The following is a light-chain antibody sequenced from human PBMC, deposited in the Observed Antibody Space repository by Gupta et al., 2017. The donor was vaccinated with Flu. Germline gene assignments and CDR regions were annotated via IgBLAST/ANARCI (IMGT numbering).Light chain of an antibody. CDR2: EVS. J-gene: IGLJ1*01. V-gene: IGLV2-14*01. CDR3: SSYTSRSTHV. CDR1: SSDVGGYNY. Sequence: QSALTQPASVSGSPGQSLTISCTGTSSDVGGYNYVSWYQQPPANAPKLMIYEVSNRPSGVSNRCSGSKSGNTAYLTISGLQAEDEADYYCSSYTSRSTHVFGTGTKVTVL.